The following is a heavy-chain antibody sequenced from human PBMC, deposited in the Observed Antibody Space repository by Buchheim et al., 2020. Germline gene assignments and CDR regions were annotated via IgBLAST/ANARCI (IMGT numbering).Heavy chain of an antibody. CDR3: AREGPSGDRLPDSSVLREYGMDV. V-gene: IGHV3-21*01. CDR1: GFTFSSYS. D-gene: IGHD3-22*01. Sequence: EVQLVESGGGLVKPGGSLRLSCAASGFTFSSYSMNWVRQAPGKGLEWVSSISSSSSYIYYADSVKGRFTISRDNAKNSLYLQMNSLRAEDTAVYYCAREGPSGDRLPDSSVLREYGMDVWGQGTT. J-gene: IGHJ6*02. CDR2: ISSSSSYI.